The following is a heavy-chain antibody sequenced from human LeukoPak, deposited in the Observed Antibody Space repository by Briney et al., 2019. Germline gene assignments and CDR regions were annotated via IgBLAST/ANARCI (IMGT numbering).Heavy chain of an antibody. D-gene: IGHD3-10*01. V-gene: IGHV3-30*03. Sequence: PGGSLRLSCAASGFTFSSYGMYWVRQAPGKGLEWVAVISYDGSNKYYADSVKGRFTISRDNSKNTLYLQMNSLRAEDTAVYYCARVNYYGSGSYDNWFDPWGQGTLVTVSS. CDR2: ISYDGSNK. CDR3: ARVNYYGSGSYDNWFDP. CDR1: GFTFSSYG. J-gene: IGHJ5*02.